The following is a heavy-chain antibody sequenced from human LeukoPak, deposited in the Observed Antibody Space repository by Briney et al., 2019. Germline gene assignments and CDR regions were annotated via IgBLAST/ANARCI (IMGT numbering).Heavy chain of an antibody. D-gene: IGHD6-13*01. CDR1: GFIFSDFY. CDR3: AKDMGRRGSWYNFDY. Sequence: GGSLRLSCAASGFIFSDFYMSWIRQAPGKGLEWLSYIRSSGTNTKYADTVQGRVTISRDNAKNSLYLQMNSLRAEDTALYYCAKDMGRRGSWYNFDYWGQGTLVTVSS. V-gene: IGHV3-11*05. J-gene: IGHJ4*02. CDR2: IRSSGTNT.